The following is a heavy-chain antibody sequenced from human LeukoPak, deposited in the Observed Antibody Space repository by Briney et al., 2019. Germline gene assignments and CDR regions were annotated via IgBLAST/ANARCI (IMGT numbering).Heavy chain of an antibody. D-gene: IGHD2-2*01. CDR2: ISGSGGST. CDR3: AREVVPAAIHNWFDP. Sequence: GGSLRLSCAASGFTFSSYAMSWVRQAPGKGLEWVSTISGSGGSTHYTDSVKGRFTISRDSSKNTLYLQMNSLRAEDTAVYYCAREVVPAAIHNWFDPWGQGTLVTVSS. J-gene: IGHJ5*02. V-gene: IGHV3-23*01. CDR1: GFTFSSYA.